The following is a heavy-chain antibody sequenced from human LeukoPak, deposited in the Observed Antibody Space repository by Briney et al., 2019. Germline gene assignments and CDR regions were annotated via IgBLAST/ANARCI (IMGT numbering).Heavy chain of an antibody. J-gene: IGHJ4*02. D-gene: IGHD5-18*01. CDR2: ISGSGGST. CDR1: GFTFSSYS. V-gene: IGHV3-23*01. CDR3: AKHGGYSYGLLPLAVDY. Sequence: QAGGSLRLSCAASGFTFSSYSMNWVRQAPGKGLEWVSAISGSGGSTYYADSVKGRFTISRDNSKNTLYLQMNSLRAEDTAVYYCAKHGGYSYGLLPLAVDYWGQGTLVTVSS.